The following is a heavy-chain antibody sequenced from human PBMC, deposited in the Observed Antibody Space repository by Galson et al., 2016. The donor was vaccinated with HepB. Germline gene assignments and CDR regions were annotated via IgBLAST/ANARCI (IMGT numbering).Heavy chain of an antibody. CDR2: IWYDGSEK. CDR1: GFAFSRFG. V-gene: IGHV3-33*01. D-gene: IGHD2-15*01. CDR3: ASERDGCIGGSCYSDLDT. Sequence: LRLSCAASGFAFSRFGMHWVRQTPGKGLEWVAVIWYDGSEKYYADSVKARFTISRDNSKNMMYLQMNSLRVDDSALYFCASERDGCIGGSCYSDLDTWGQGTLVTVSS. J-gene: IGHJ5*02.